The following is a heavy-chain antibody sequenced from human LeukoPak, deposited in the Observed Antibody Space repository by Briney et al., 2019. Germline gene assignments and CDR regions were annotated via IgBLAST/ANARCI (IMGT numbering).Heavy chain of an antibody. CDR1: GYSFTSYW. J-gene: IGHJ4*02. CDR2: IYPGDSAT. D-gene: IGHD3-10*01. CDR3: VRPSGTYYGSED. Sequence: GESLKISCQGFGYSFTSYWIGWVRQMPGKGLEWMGIIYPGDSATTYSPSFQGQVTFSADESISTAYLQWSSLKASDTAMYYCVRPSGTYYGSEDWGQGTLVTVSS. V-gene: IGHV5-51*01.